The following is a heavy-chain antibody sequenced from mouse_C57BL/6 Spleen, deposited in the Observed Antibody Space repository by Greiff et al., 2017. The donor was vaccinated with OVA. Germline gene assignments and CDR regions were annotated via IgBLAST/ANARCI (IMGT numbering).Heavy chain of an antibody. D-gene: IGHD1-1*01. CDR1: GFSLTSYG. CDR2: IWSDGST. J-gene: IGHJ1*03. Sequence: VQLKESGPGLVAPSQSLSITCTVSGFSLTSYGVHWVRQPPGKGLEWLVVIWSDGSTTYNSALKSSLSISKDNSKSQVFLKMISLQTDDTAMYYCARRGSSHWCFDVWGTGTTVTVSS. CDR3: ARRGSSHWCFDV. V-gene: IGHV2-6*03.